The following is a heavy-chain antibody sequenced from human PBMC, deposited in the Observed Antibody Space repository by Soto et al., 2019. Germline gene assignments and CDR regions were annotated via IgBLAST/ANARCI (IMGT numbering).Heavy chain of an antibody. J-gene: IGHJ6*02. Sequence: ASVKVSCKASGYTFTSYGISWVRRAPGQGLEWMGWISAYNGNTNYAQKLQGRVTMTTDTSTSTAYMELRSLRSDDTAVYYCARAYDFWSGLDYYYGMDVWGQGTTVTVSS. V-gene: IGHV1-18*01. CDR2: ISAYNGNT. CDR1: GYTFTSYG. D-gene: IGHD3-3*01. CDR3: ARAYDFWSGLDYYYGMDV.